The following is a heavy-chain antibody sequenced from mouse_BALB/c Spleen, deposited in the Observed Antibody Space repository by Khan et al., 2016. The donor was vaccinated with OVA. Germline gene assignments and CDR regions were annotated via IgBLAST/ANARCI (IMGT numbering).Heavy chain of an antibody. J-gene: IGHJ4*01. CDR3: ARAYYGNYREAMDY. D-gene: IGHD2-10*01. CDR1: GFSLTGYG. Sequence: VELKQSGPGLVAPSQSLSITCTVSGFSLTGYGVNWVRQPPGKGLEWLGMIWGDGSTDYNSALKSRLSISKDNSKSQVFLKMNSLQTDDTASYYCARAYYGNYREAMDYWGQGTSDTDSS. V-gene: IGHV2-6-7*01. CDR2: IWGDGST.